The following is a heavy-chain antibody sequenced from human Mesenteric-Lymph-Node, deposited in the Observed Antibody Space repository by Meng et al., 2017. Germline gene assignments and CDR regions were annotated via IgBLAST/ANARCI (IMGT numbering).Heavy chain of an antibody. CDR2: INSDGSST. CDR3: AKDPVAGTVFDL. D-gene: IGHD6-19*01. Sequence: VQLVESGGGLVQPGGSLRLSVAASGLTFSSYWMHWVRQAPGKGLVWVSRINSDGSSTSYADSVKGRFTISRDNSKNTLYLQMNSLRAEDTAVYYCAKDPVAGTVFDLWGRGTLVTVSS. V-gene: IGHV3-74*01. J-gene: IGHJ2*01. CDR1: GLTFSSYW.